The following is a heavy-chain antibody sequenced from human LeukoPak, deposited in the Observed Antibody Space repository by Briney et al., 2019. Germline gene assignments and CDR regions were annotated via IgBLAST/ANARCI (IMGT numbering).Heavy chain of an antibody. CDR3: ARLGAGPTYYDYWSGYSSFYFDY. CDR2: IHYSGNT. V-gene: IGHV4-39*01. D-gene: IGHD3-3*01. Sequence: SETLSLTCTVSGGSTSSSNFYWGWIRQPPGMGLEWIGGIHYSGNTYYNPSLKSRVTISIDTSKNQFSLKLSSVTAADTAVYYCARLGAGPTYYDYWSGYSSFYFDYWGQGTLVTVSS. J-gene: IGHJ4*02. CDR1: GGSTSSSNFY.